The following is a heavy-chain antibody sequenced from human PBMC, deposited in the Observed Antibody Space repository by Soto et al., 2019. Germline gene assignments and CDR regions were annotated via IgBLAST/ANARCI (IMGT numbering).Heavy chain of an antibody. Sequence: QVQLVQSGAEVKKPGASVKVSCKASGYTFTSYDINWVRQATGQGLEWMGWMNPNSGNTGYAQKFQGRVTMPRNTSISTAYMELSSLRSEDTAAYYCARWPDGYYYYGMDVWGQGTTVTVSS. J-gene: IGHJ6*02. CDR2: MNPNSGNT. V-gene: IGHV1-8*01. CDR3: ARWPDGYYYYGMDV. CDR1: GYTFTSYD.